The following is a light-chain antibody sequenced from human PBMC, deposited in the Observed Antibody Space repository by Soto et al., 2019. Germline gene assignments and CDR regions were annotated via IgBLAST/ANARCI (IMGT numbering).Light chain of an antibody. CDR2: DAS. J-gene: IGKJ4*01. Sequence: DIQMTQSPSTLSASVGDRVTITCRASQRINNWLAWYQQKPGKAPKFLIYDASNLESGVPSRFSGSASGTEFTLIFSSLQPDDFATYYCQQYDNYPLAFGGGTKVHI. V-gene: IGKV1-5*01. CDR1: QRINNW. CDR3: QQYDNYPLA.